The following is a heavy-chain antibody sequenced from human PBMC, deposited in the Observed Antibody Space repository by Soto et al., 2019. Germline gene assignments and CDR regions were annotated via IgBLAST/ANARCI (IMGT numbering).Heavy chain of an antibody. CDR3: ARLFTVTTDYYFGMDV. J-gene: IGHJ6*02. V-gene: IGHV4-4*07. D-gene: IGHD4-17*01. CDR1: GGSISGSY. Sequence: VQLRESGPGLVKPSETLSLSCTVSGGSISGSYWSWVRPPAGKGLEWMGRIYSSGSSNYIPSLNSRLTMSLDTSKNQFSLTLRSVTAADTAIYYCARLFTVTTDYYFGMDVWGQGTTVTVSS. CDR2: IYSSGSS.